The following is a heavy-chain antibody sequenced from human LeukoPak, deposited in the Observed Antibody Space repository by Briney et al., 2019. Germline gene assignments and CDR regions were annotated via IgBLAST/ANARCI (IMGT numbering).Heavy chain of an antibody. V-gene: IGHV4-59*10. D-gene: IGHD3-3*01. CDR1: GGSFSGYY. Sequence: SETLSLTCAVYGGSFSGYYWSWIRQPPGKGLEWIGRIYTSGSTNYNPSLKSRVTMSVDTSKNQFSLKLSSVTAADTAVYYCAREGYYDFWSGYYHWFDPWGQGTLVTVSS. CDR3: AREGYYDFWSGYYHWFDP. CDR2: IYTSGST. J-gene: IGHJ5*02.